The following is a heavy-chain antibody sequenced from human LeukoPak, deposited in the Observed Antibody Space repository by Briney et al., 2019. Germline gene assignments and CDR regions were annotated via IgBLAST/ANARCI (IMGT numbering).Heavy chain of an antibody. J-gene: IGHJ6*02. CDR2: ISGSGGST. CDR3: AKHLALIVVVKVGMDV. D-gene: IGHD3-22*01. Sequence: GGSLRLSCAASGFTFSSYAMSWVRQAPGKGLEWVSAISGSGGSTYYADSVKGRFTISRDNSKNTLYLQMNSLRAEDTAVYYCAKHLALIVVVKVGMDVWGQGTTVTVSS. V-gene: IGHV3-23*01. CDR1: GFTFSSYA.